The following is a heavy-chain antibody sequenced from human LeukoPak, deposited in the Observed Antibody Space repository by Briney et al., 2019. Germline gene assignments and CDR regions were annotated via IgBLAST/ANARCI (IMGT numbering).Heavy chain of an antibody. CDR1: GFTFSSYW. J-gene: IGHJ5*02. Sequence: PGGSLGLSCAASGFTFSSYWMLWVRQAPGKGLLWVSRINSDGSSTSYADSVKGRFTISRDNAKSTLYLQMNSLRAEDTAVYYCTRGGPGGNWFDPWGQGTLVTVSS. CDR2: INSDGSST. V-gene: IGHV3-74*01. D-gene: IGHD2-2*01. CDR3: TRGGPGGNWFDP.